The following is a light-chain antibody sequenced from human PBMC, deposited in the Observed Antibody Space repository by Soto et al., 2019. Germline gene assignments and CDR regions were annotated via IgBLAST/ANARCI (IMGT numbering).Light chain of an antibody. CDR2: EVS. Sequence: QSALTQPASVSGSPGQSITISCTGTSSDVGGYNYVSWYQQHPGKAPKLMIYEVSNRPSGVSNRFSGSKSGNTASLTISGLQAEDEAVYYCSSYTSSSTRFAVVFGGGTKLTVL. J-gene: IGLJ2*01. CDR3: SSYTSSSTRFAVV. CDR1: SSDVGGYNY. V-gene: IGLV2-14*01.